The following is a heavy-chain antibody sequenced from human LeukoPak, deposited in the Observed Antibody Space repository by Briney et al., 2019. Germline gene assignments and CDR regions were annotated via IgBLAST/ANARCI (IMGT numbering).Heavy chain of an antibody. V-gene: IGHV3-23*01. CDR3: AKFPPDYDYVWGTASFDP. CDR2: ISGSGGST. Sequence: PGGSLRLSCAASGFTFSSYAMSWVRQAPGKGLEWVSAISGSGGSTYYADSVRGRFTISRDNSKNTLYLQMNSLRAEDTAVYYCAKFPPDYDYVWGTASFDPWGQGTLVTVSS. CDR1: GFTFSSYA. D-gene: IGHD3-16*01. J-gene: IGHJ5*02.